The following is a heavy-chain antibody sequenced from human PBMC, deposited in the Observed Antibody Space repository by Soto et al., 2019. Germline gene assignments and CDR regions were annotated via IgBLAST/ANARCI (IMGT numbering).Heavy chain of an antibody. J-gene: IGHJ4*02. CDR1: GFTFSSNA. CDR2: ISGSGGTT. V-gene: IGHV3-23*01. D-gene: IGHD2-15*01. CDR3: AKDRIVVVAAYYFDY. Sequence: GGSLRLSCIGSGFTFSSNAMSWVRQAPGKGLEWVSAISGSGGTTYYADSVKGRFAVSRDNSNNTLYLQMNSLRAEDTAVYYCAKDRIVVVAAYYFDYWGQGTLVTVSS.